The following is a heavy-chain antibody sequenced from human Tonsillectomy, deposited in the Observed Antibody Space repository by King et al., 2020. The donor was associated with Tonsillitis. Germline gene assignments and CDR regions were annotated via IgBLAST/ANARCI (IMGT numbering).Heavy chain of an antibody. CDR1: GDSISTYY. J-gene: IGHJ4*02. D-gene: IGHD3-16*01. V-gene: IGHV4-59*01. CDR2: IHFIGST. CDR3: ARGGRQGWGSGLTFDA. Sequence: VQLQESGPGLVKPSETLSLTCTVSGDSISTYYWSWIRQPPGKGLEWIGYIHFIGSTNYNPSLESRVPISVDTSKKQISLKLRSVTAADTAVYYCARGGRQGWGSGLTFDAWGQGTLVTVSS.